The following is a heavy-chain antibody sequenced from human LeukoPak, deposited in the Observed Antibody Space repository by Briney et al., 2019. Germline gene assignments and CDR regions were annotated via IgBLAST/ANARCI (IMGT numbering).Heavy chain of an antibody. Sequence: ASVKVSCKAPGYTFNEYEINWVRQATGQGLEWRAWMNPYNGRTAYAQKFQGRVTMTRNTSIGTAYMELSSLRSEETAVYYCARGGIMITFGGLIHRPLDYWGQGTLVTVSS. J-gene: IGHJ4*02. CDR1: GYTFNEYE. D-gene: IGHD3-16*02. CDR3: ARGGIMITFGGLIHRPLDY. CDR2: MNPYNGRT. V-gene: IGHV1-8*01.